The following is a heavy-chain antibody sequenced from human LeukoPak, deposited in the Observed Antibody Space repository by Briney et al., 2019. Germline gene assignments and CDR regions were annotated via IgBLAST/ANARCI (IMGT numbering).Heavy chain of an antibody. CDR2: ISISSSYI. D-gene: IGHD5/OR15-5a*01. CDR1: GCTFSNYS. J-gene: IGHJ4*02. Sequence: GGSLRLSCAASGCTFSNYSWNWVRQAPGKGLEWVSSISISSSYIYYADSVKGRFTISRDNAKNSLYLQMNTLRGEDTAMYYCASMSMTTHPFDLWGQGTLVTVSS. CDR3: ASMSMTTHPFDL. V-gene: IGHV3-21*01.